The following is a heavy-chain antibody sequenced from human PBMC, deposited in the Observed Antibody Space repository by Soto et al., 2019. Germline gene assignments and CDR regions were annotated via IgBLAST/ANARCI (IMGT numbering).Heavy chain of an antibody. D-gene: IGHD3-22*01. CDR2: ISASDGST. CDR1: KFTFSSYA. V-gene: IGHV3-23*01. CDR3: AKMNNYYASSAYHNGAQITGYCFDY. J-gene: IGHJ4*02. Sequence: EVQLLESGGDLVQPGGSPRLSCAASKFTFSSYAMSWVRQAPGKGLEWVSGISASDGSTYYADSVRGRFTISRDDPKNTLYLQMNSLRAEDTAVYYCAKMNNYYASSAYHNGAQITGYCFDYWGQGTLVAVSS.